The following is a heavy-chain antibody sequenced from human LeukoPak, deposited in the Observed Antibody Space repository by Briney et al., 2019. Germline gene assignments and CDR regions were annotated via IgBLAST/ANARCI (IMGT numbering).Heavy chain of an antibody. CDR3: ARAYHYYDSSGYYWFDP. CDR2: IIPILGIA. V-gene: IGHV1-69*04. CDR1: GGTFSSYA. D-gene: IGHD3-22*01. Sequence: PVEVSCKASGGTFSSYAISWVRQAPGQGLEWMGRIIPILGIANYAQKFQGRVTITADKSTSTAYMELSSLRSEDTAVYYCARAYHYYDSSGYYWFDPWGQGTLVTVSS. J-gene: IGHJ5*02.